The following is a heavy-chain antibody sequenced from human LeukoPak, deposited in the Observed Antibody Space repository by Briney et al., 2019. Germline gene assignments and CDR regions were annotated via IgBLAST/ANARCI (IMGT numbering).Heavy chain of an antibody. V-gene: IGHV1-69*13. J-gene: IGHJ6*04. CDR1: GGTFSSYA. Sequence: SVKVSCKASGGTFSSYAISWVRQAPGQGLEWMGGIIPIFGTANYAQKFQGRVTITADESTSTAYMELSSLRSEDTAVYYCARTAHYYGSGSYYNRGPQPYPRDVWGKGTTVTVSS. CDR3: ARTAHYYGSGSYYNRGPQPYPRDV. D-gene: IGHD3-10*01. CDR2: IIPIFGTA.